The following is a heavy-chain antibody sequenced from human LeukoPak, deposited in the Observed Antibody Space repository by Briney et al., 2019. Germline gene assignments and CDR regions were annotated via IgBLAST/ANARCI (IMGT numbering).Heavy chain of an antibody. CDR3: AKGHCSSTSCYGTGFDY. V-gene: IGHV3-30*02. CDR1: AFTFSTYG. J-gene: IGHJ4*03. CDR2: IRYDGSNK. D-gene: IGHD2-2*01. Sequence: GGSLRLSCAASAFTFSTYGMHWVRQAPGKGLEWVAFIRYDGSNKYYADSVKGRFTISRDNSKNTLYLQMNSLRAEDTAVYYCAKGHCSSTSCYGTGFDYWGQGTMVTVSS.